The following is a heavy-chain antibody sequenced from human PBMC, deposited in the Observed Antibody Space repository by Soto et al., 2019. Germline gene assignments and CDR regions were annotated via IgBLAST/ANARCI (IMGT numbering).Heavy chain of an antibody. D-gene: IGHD4-17*01. J-gene: IGHJ6*02. CDR3: TRSYGASNYYYYGMDV. CDR1: GFTFGDSA. V-gene: IGHV3-49*03. Sequence: SLRLSCTASGFTFGDSAISWSRQAPGKGLEWVGFIRSKAYGGTTEYAASVKGRFTISRDDSKSIAYLQMNSLKTEDTAVYYCTRSYGASNYYYYGMDVWGQGTTVTVSS. CDR2: IRSKAYGGTT.